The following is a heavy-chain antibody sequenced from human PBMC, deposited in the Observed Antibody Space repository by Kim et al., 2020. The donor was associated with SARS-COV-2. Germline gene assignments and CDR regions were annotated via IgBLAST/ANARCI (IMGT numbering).Heavy chain of an antibody. CDR2: ISYDGSNK. CDR1: GFTFSSYA. CDR3: ARDRGYSSSWENFDY. J-gene: IGHJ4*02. Sequence: GGSLRLSCAASGFTFSSYAMHWVRQAPGKGLEWVAVISYDGSNKYYADSVKGRFTISRDNSKNTLYLQMNSLRAEDTAVYYCARDRGYSSSWENFDYWGQGTLVTVSS. V-gene: IGHV3-30*04. D-gene: IGHD6-13*01.